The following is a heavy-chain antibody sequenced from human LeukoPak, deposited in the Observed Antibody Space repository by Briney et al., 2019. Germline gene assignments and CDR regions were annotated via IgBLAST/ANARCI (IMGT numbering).Heavy chain of an antibody. D-gene: IGHD1-26*01. CDR1: GFTFSSYA. Sequence: GGSLRLSCAASGFTFSSYAMSWVRQAPGKGLEWVTVISGSGGSTYSADSVKGRFTISRDNSKNTLYLQMNSLRAEDTAVYFCAKSQDGGRLFHFDYWGQGTLVTVSS. CDR3: AKSQDGGRLFHFDY. V-gene: IGHV3-23*01. J-gene: IGHJ4*02. CDR2: ISGSGGST.